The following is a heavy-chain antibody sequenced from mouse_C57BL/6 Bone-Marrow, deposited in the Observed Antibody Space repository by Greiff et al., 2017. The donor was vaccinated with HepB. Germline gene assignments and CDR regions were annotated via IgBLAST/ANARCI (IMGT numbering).Heavy chain of an antibody. CDR2: IDPSDSET. V-gene: IGHV1-52*01. Sequence: VQLQQPGAELVRPGSSVKLSCKASGYTFTSYWMHWVKQRPIQGLEWIGNIDPSDSETHYNQKFKDKATLTVDKSSSTAYMQLSSLTSEDSAVYYCAHITTVVEGFAYWGQGALVTVSA. CDR1: GYTFTSYW. D-gene: IGHD1-1*01. J-gene: IGHJ3*01. CDR3: AHITTVVEGFAY.